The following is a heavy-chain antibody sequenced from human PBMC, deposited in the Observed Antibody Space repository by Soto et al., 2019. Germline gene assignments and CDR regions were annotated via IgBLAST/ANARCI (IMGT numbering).Heavy chain of an antibody. CDR2: VYYSGST. Sequence: SQTLSLTCTVSGSSITGGGDYWSWIRHHPEKGLQWIGYVYYSGSTYYNPSLKSRLTISVDTSKNQFSLKLSSVTAADTAVYYCAREFSNYYDRSGYYRGYGAFDIWSQGTMVTVSS. CDR1: GSSITGGGDY. J-gene: IGHJ3*02. D-gene: IGHD3-22*01. V-gene: IGHV4-31*03. CDR3: AREFSNYYDRSGYYRGYGAFDI.